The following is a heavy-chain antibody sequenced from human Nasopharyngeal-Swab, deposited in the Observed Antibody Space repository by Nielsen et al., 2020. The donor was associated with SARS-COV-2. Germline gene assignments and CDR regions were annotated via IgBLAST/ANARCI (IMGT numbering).Heavy chain of an antibody. V-gene: IGHV1-69*13. D-gene: IGHD6-6*01. CDR2: IIPIFGTA. CDR3: ASRPYSSSSGDYYYGMDV. Sequence: SVKVSCKASGGTFSSYAIGWVRQAPGQGLEWMGGIIPIFGTANYAQKFQGRVTITADESTSTAYMELSSLRSEDTAAYYCASRPYSSSSGDYYYGMDVWGQGTTVTVSS. J-gene: IGHJ6*02. CDR1: GGTFSSYA.